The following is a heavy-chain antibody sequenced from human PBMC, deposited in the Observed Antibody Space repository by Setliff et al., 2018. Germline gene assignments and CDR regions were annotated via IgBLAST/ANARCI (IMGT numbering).Heavy chain of an antibody. CDR1: GGSISGGGYY. Sequence: PSEPLSLTCTVSGGSISGGGYYWSWIRQHPRKGLEWIGYIYYSGSTNYTPSLKSRVTLSVDTSRNHFSLKLNSVTAADTAVYYCARSGYYSIDAFDIWGQGTMVTVS. CDR2: IYYSGST. D-gene: IGHD3-22*01. CDR3: ARSGYYSIDAFDI. J-gene: IGHJ3*02. V-gene: IGHV4-31*03.